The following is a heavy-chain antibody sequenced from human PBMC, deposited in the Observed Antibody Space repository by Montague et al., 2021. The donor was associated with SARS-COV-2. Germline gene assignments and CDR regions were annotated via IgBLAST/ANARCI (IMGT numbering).Heavy chain of an antibody. CDR1: GLSVSSNY. Sequence: SLRLSCAASGLSVSSNYMSWVRQAPGKGLEWVSLIYSGGGTSSADSVQGRFTTSRDNSKNTLFLQMNSLRAEDTAVYYCARDLDGAFDIWGQGTRVTVSS. V-gene: IGHV3-66*02. CDR2: IYSGGGT. J-gene: IGHJ3*02. CDR3: ARDLDGAFDI.